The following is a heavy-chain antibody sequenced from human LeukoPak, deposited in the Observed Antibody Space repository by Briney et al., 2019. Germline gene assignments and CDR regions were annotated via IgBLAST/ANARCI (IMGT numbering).Heavy chain of an antibody. Sequence: KASETLSLTCSVSGGSMSDSITSGWVRQPPGKGLEWLADIHDDGRTAPNPSLRSRLTISQDRSKNQFSLKVSSVTAADTAFYYCAKVLTAAGLDLWGQGILVTVSS. CDR3: AKVLTAAGLDL. CDR1: GGSMSDSIT. D-gene: IGHD6-25*01. CDR2: IHDDGRT. V-gene: IGHV4/OR15-8*01. J-gene: IGHJ5*02.